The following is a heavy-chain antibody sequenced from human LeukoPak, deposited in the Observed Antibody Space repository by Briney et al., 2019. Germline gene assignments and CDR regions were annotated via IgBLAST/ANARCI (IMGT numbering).Heavy chain of an antibody. J-gene: IGHJ4*02. Sequence: GGSLRLSCAASGFTFSSYSMNLVRQAAGKGLEWVSSMSSSSSYIYYADSVKGRFNISRDNAKNSLYLQMNSLRAEDTAVYYCARGNYYDSSGYPAEDYWGQGTLVTVSS. CDR2: MSSSSSYI. CDR3: ARGNYYDSSGYPAEDY. D-gene: IGHD3-22*01. V-gene: IGHV3-21*01. CDR1: GFTFSSYS.